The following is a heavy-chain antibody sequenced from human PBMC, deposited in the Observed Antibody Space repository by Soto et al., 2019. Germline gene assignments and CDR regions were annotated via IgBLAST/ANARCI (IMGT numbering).Heavy chain of an antibody. J-gene: IGHJ3*02. CDR2: IYYSGST. CDR1: GGSISSYY. CDR3: ARAKDVFDILTGLGPDAFDI. D-gene: IGHD3-9*01. Sequence: SETLSLTCTVSGGSISSYYWSWIRQPPGKGLEWIGYIYYSGSTNYNPSLKSRVTISVDTSKNQFSLKLSSVTAADTAVYYCARAKDVFDILTGLGPDAFDIWGQGTMVTVSS. V-gene: IGHV4-59*01.